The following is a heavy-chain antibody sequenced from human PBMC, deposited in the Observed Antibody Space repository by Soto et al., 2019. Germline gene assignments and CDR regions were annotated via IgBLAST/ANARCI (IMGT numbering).Heavy chain of an antibody. CDR2: ISSSGSTI. CDR3: ARVVATMTYLFDY. V-gene: IGHV3-11*01. CDR1: GFTFSDYY. D-gene: IGHD5-12*01. J-gene: IGHJ4*02. Sequence: GGSLRLSCAASGFTFSDYYMSWIRQAPGKGLEWVSYISSSGSTIYYADSVKGRFTISRDNAKNSLYLQMNSLRAEDTAVYYCARVVATMTYLFDYWGQGTLVTVSS.